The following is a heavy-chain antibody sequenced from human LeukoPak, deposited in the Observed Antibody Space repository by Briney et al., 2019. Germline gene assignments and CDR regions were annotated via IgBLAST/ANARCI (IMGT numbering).Heavy chain of an antibody. CDR3: ARDVGGSYYYYFDY. CDR2: IIPIFGTA. D-gene: IGHD1-26*01. Sequence: SMKVSCKASGGTFSSYAISWVRQAPGQGLEWMGRIIPIFGTANYAQKFQGRVTITTDESTSTAYMELSSLRSEDTAVYYCARDVGGSYYYYFDYWGQGTLVTVSS. CDR1: GGTFSSYA. V-gene: IGHV1-69*05. J-gene: IGHJ4*02.